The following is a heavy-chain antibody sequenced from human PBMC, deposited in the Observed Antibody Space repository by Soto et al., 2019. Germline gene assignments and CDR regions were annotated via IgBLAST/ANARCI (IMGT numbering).Heavy chain of an antibody. CDR2: IYPGDSDT. V-gene: IGHV5-51*01. J-gene: IGHJ6*02. CDR3: ARHYCSSTSCYPVYYYYYGMDV. Sequence: GESLKISCKGSGYSFTSYWIGWVRQVPGKGLEWMGIIYPGDSDTRHSPSFQGQVTISADKSISTAYLQWSSLKASDTAMYYCARHYCSSTSCYPVYYYYYGMDVWGQGTTVTVSS. CDR1: GYSFTSYW. D-gene: IGHD2-2*01.